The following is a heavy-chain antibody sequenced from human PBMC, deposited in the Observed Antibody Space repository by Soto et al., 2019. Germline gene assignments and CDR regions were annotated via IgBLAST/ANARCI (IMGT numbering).Heavy chain of an antibody. Sequence: PGGSLRLSCAASGFTFSTYAMSWVRRAPGKGLEWVSAISGSGGSTYYADSVKGRFTVSRDNSKNTLHLQMNSLRAEDTAVYYCAKDVTGLIGYYFPFDYWGQGTLVTVSS. J-gene: IGHJ4*02. V-gene: IGHV3-23*01. CDR2: ISGSGGST. D-gene: IGHD3-22*01. CDR3: AKDVTGLIGYYFPFDY. CDR1: GFTFSTYA.